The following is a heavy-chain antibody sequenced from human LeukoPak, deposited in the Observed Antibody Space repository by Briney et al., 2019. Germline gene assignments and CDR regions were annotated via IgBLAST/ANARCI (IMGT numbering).Heavy chain of an antibody. V-gene: IGHV1-8*01. J-gene: IGHJ4*02. Sequence: ASVKVSCKASGYTFTSYDINWVRQAPGQGLEWMGWKNPNSGNTGYAQKFQGRVTMTRNTSISTAYMELSSLRSEDTAVYYCARGGGYYDSSGYHDYWGQGTLVTVSS. CDR2: KNPNSGNT. CDR3: ARGGGYYDSSGYHDY. D-gene: IGHD3-22*01. CDR1: GYTFTSYD.